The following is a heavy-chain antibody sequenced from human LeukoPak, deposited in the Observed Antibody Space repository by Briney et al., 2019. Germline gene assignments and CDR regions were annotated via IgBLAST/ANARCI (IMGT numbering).Heavy chain of an antibody. CDR3: ARDPPDSSESNYDSSGYR. CDR1: GGTFSSYA. V-gene: IGHV1-69*13. D-gene: IGHD3-22*01. J-gene: IGHJ4*02. Sequence: ASVKVSCKASGGTFSSYAISWVRQAPGQGLEWMGGIIPIFGTANYAQKFQGRVTITADESTCTAYMELSSLRSEDTAVYYCARDPPDSSESNYDSSGYRWGQGTLVTVSS. CDR2: IIPIFGTA.